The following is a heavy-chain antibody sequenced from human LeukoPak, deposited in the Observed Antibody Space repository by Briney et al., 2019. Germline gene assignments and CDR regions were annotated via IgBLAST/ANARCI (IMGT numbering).Heavy chain of an antibody. J-gene: IGHJ4*02. V-gene: IGHV3-21*01. D-gene: IGHD5-18*01. CDR1: GSTFSSYS. CDR3: ARGDVDTAMVSYSGEDY. Sequence: SGGSLRLSCAASGSTFSSYSMNWVRQAPGKGLEWVSSISSSSSYIYYADSVKGRFTISRDNAKNSLYLQMNSLRAEDTAVYYCARGDVDTAMVSYSGEDYWGQGTLVTVSS. CDR2: ISSSSSYI.